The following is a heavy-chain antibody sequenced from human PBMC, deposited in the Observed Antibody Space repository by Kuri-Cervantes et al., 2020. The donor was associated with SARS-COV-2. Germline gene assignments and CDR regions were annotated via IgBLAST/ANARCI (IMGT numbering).Heavy chain of an antibody. CDR3: ARGLVLIAARTYYYYYYGMDV. CDR2: IWYDGSNK. CDR1: GFTFSDYY. Sequence: GGSLRLSCAASGFTFSDYYMSWIRQAPGKGLEWVAVIWYDGSNKYYADSVKGRFTISRDNSKNTLYLQMNSLRAEDTAVYYCARGLVLIAARTYYYYYYGMDVWGQGTTVTVSS. D-gene: IGHD6-6*01. J-gene: IGHJ6*02. V-gene: IGHV3-33*08.